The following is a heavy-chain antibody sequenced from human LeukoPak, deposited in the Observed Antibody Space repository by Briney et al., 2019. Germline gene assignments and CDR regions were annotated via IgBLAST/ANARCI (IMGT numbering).Heavy chain of an antibody. CDR3: VSFYETY. Sequence: GGSLRLSCAASGNYWMHWVRQAPGKGLVWVSHINSDGSGTSYADSVKGRFTISKDNAKNTVYLQMNSLRAEDTAVYYCVSFYETYWGRGTLVTVSS. CDR2: INSDGSGT. CDR1: GNYW. V-gene: IGHV3-74*01. J-gene: IGHJ4*02. D-gene: IGHD2/OR15-2a*01.